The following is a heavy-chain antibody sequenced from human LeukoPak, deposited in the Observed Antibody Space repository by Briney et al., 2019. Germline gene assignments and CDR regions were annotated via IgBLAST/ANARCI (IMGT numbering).Heavy chain of an antibody. CDR3: GRYSTSSGWFDP. Sequence: PSETLSLTCTVSGDSINSSSDYWGWIRQPPGKGLEWIGSIYYSGNTYYNPSLNSRVTISVDTSKNQFSLKLSSVTAADTAVYYCGRYSTSSGWFDPWGQGTLVTVSS. D-gene: IGHD6-6*01. J-gene: IGHJ5*02. CDR1: GDSINSSSDY. CDR2: IYYSGNT. V-gene: IGHV4-39*01.